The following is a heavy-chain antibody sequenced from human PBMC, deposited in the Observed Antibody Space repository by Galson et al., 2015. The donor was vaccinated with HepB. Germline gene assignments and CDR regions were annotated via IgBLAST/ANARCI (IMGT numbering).Heavy chain of an antibody. CDR3: ARDLNYYDILTGYYNRYGYYYGMDV. D-gene: IGHD3-9*01. V-gene: IGHV1-18*01. J-gene: IGHJ6*02. CDR1: GYTFTSYG. CDR2: ISAYNGNT. Sequence: SVKVSCKASGYTFTSYGISWVRQAPGQGLEWMGWISAYNGNTNYAQKLQGRVTMTTDTSTSTAYMELRSLRSDDTAVYYCARDLNYYDILTGYYNRYGYYYGMDVWGQGTTVTVSS.